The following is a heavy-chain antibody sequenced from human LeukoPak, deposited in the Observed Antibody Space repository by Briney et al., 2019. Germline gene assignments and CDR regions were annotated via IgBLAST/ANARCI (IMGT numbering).Heavy chain of an antibody. CDR3: ARTPPTPITIFGVVPPGPFGY. V-gene: IGHV3-66*01. D-gene: IGHD3-3*01. J-gene: IGHJ4*02. CDR2: IYSGGST. CDR1: GFTVSSNY. Sequence: GGSLRLSCAASGFTVSSNYMSWVRQAPGKGLEWVSVIYSGGSTYYADSVKGRFTISRDNSKNTLYLQMNSLRAEDTAVYYCARTPPTPITIFGVVPPGPFGYWGQGTLVTVSS.